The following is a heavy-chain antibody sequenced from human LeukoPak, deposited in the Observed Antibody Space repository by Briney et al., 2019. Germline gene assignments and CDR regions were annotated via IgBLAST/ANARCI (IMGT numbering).Heavy chain of an antibody. Sequence: GGSLRLSCAASGFTFSSYSMNWVRQAPGKGLEWVSYISSSSSTIYYADSVKGRFTISRDNAKNSLYLQMNSLRAEDTAVYYCARDWIAVAGIPFDYWGQGTLVTVSS. D-gene: IGHD6-19*01. CDR3: ARDWIAVAGIPFDY. CDR1: GFTFSSYS. CDR2: ISSSSSTI. V-gene: IGHV3-48*04. J-gene: IGHJ4*02.